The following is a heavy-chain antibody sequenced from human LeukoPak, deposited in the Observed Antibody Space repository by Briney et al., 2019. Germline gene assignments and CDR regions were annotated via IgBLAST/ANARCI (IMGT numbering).Heavy chain of an antibody. J-gene: IGHJ5*02. D-gene: IGHD6-19*01. CDR1: GGSFSGYY. CDR3: ARLNHQFEVAVAGKGTDFDP. V-gene: IGHV4-34*01. CDR2: INHSGST. Sequence: PSETLSLTCAVYGGSFSGYYWSWIRQPPGKGLEWIGEINHSGSTNYNPSLKSRVTISVDTSKNQFSLKLSSVTAADTAVYYCARLNHQFEVAVAGKGTDFDPWGQGTLVTVSS.